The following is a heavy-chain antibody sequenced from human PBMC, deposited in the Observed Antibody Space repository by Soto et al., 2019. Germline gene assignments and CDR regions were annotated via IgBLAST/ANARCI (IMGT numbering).Heavy chain of an antibody. CDR1: GFTFSSYA. CDR2: ISGSGGST. J-gene: IGHJ4*02. V-gene: IGHV3-23*01. Sequence: PGGSLRLSCAASGFTFSSYAMSWVRQAPGKGLEWVSAISGSGGSTYYADSVKGRFTIFRDNSKNTLYLQMNSLRAEDTAVYYCAKVGYSSSSGYGDSEYFDYWGQGTLVTVSS. D-gene: IGHD6-6*01. CDR3: AKVGYSSSSGYGDSEYFDY.